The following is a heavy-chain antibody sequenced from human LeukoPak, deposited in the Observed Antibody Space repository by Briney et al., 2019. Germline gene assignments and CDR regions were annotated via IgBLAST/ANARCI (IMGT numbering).Heavy chain of an antibody. CDR3: AKGYSKDYDY. Sequence: PGRSLRLSCAPSGFTFDDYAMHWVRQAPGEGLEWVSGTSWNSGSIGYADSVKGRFTISRDNAKNSLYLQMNSLRAEDTALYYCAKGYSKDYDYWGQGTLVTVSS. D-gene: IGHD1-1*01. CDR1: GFTFDDYA. J-gene: IGHJ4*02. V-gene: IGHV3-9*01. CDR2: TSWNSGSI.